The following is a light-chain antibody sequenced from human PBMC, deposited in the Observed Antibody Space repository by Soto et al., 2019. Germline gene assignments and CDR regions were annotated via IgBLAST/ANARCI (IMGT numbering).Light chain of an antibody. Sequence: DIQMTQSPSTLSASVGDRVTITCRASQSISDSLAWYQQKPGKAPKLLIYDASTLESGVPSRFTGRGSGTEFTLTISSLQPGDFATYYCQQYKSYSRMFGQGTKVDIK. CDR1: QSISDS. V-gene: IGKV1-5*01. CDR2: DAS. CDR3: QQYKSYSRM. J-gene: IGKJ1*01.